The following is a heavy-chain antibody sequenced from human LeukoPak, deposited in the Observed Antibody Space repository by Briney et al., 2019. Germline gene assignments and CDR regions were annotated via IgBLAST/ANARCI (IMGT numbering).Heavy chain of an antibody. CDR2: IHHSGVT. CDR3: ARYTGGTSGYSFDY. V-gene: IGHV4-38-2*02. CDR1: GYSISSGYY. Sequence: KPSETLSLTCTVSGYSISSGYYWSWIRQPPGKGLEWIGTIHHSGVTYYNPSLMSRVTMSVDTSKNQFSLKLGSMTAAGTAVYYCARYTGGTSGYSFDYWGQGTLVTVSS. D-gene: IGHD3-22*01. J-gene: IGHJ4*02.